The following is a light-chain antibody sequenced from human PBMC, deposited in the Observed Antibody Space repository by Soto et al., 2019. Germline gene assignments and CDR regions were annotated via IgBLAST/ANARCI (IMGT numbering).Light chain of an antibody. J-gene: IGLJ2*01. V-gene: IGLV2-8*01. Sequence: QSALTQPPSASGSPGQSVTISCTGTSSDVGAYKYVSWYQQYPGKAPKLMIYEVSKRPSGVPDRFSGSKSGNTASLTVSGLQAEDEADYYCTSYVGSNILVFGGGNKLTIL. CDR3: TSYVGSNILV. CDR2: EVS. CDR1: SSDVGAYKY.